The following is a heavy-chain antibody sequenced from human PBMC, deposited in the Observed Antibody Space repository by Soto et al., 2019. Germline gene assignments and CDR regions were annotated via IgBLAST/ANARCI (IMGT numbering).Heavy chain of an antibody. CDR1: GYSISSGYY. D-gene: IGHD5-18*01. CDR3: AREGYSYGSDFDY. Sequence: SETLSLTCAVSGYSISSGYYWGWIRQPPGKGLEWIGSIYHSGSTYYNPSLKSRVTISVDTSKNQFSLKLSSVTAADTAVYYCAREGYSYGSDFDYWGQGTLVTVSS. V-gene: IGHV4-38-2*02. J-gene: IGHJ4*02. CDR2: IYHSGST.